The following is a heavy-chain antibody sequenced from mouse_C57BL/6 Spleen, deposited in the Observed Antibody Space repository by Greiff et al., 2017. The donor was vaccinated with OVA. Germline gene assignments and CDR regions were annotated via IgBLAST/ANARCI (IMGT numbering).Heavy chain of an antibody. CDR1: GYTFSDYY. CDR3: ARGGRTGGGYFDV. J-gene: IGHJ1*03. Sequence: EVKLMESEAGLVQPGSSMKLSCTASGYTFSDYYMAWVRQVPEKGLEWVANINSDDSSTYYMASLKSRFIISRDNAKNILYLQMSSLKSEDTASYNCARGGRTGGGYFDVWGTGTTVTVSS. D-gene: IGHD1-1*01. V-gene: IGHV5-16*01. CDR2: INSDDSST.